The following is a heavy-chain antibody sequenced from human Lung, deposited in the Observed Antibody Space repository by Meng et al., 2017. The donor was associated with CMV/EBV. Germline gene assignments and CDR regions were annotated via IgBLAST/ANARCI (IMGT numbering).Heavy chain of an antibody. Sequence: ESXKISXAASGFTFSSYAMSWVRQAPGKGLEWVSVIYSGGSSTYYADSVKGRFTISRDNSKNTLYLQMNSLRAEDTAVYYCAKDHRARYCSGGSCYYYYGMDVWGQATXVTVSS. D-gene: IGHD2-15*01. CDR1: GFTFSSYA. J-gene: IGHJ6*02. V-gene: IGHV3-23*03. CDR3: AKDHRARYCSGGSCYYYYGMDV. CDR2: IYSGGSST.